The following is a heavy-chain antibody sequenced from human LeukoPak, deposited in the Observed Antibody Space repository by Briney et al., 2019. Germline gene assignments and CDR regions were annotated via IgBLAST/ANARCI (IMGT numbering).Heavy chain of an antibody. D-gene: IGHD1-26*01. CDR1: GVSVSSNSVT. CDR3: ARATLVNFDY. CDR2: TYYRSQWKT. J-gene: IGHJ4*02. Sequence: SQTLSLTCGISGVSVSSNSVTWNWIRQSPSRGLEWLGRTYYRSQWKTDYSVSVKSRIVVTPDTSKNQFSLQLNSVTPEDTAVYYCARATLVNFDYWGQGALVTVSS. V-gene: IGHV6-1*01.